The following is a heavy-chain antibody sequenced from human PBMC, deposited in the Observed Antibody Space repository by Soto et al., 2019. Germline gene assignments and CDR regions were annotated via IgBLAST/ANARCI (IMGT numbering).Heavy chain of an antibody. CDR3: AMCIAARPLVYYYGMDV. Sequence: SLKISCKGSGYSFTSYWISWVRQMPGKGLEWMGRIDPSDSYTNYSPSFQGHVTISADKSISTAYLQWSSLKASDTAMYYCAMCIAARPLVYYYGMDVWGQGTTVTVSS. CDR2: IDPSDSYT. V-gene: IGHV5-10-1*01. CDR1: GYSFTSYW. J-gene: IGHJ6*02. D-gene: IGHD6-6*01.